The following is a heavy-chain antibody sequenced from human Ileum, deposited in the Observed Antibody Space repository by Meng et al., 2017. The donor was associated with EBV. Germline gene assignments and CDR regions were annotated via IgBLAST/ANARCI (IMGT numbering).Heavy chain of an antibody. Sequence: QLQLPESGSGLVKPSQTLSLTCAVSGGSISSGGHSWSWIRQPPGKGLEWIGDIQHSGSTYYNPSLKSRVTISVDRSRNQFSLKLSSVTAADTAVYYCARAHPVVYFFDYWGQGTLVTVSS. J-gene: IGHJ4*02. CDR3: ARAHPVVYFFDY. V-gene: IGHV4-30-2*01. CDR1: GGSISSGGHS. D-gene: IGHD4-23*01. CDR2: IQHSGST.